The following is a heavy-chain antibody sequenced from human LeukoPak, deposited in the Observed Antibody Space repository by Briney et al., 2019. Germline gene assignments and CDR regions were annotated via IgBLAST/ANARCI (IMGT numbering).Heavy chain of an antibody. CDR2: IYYSGST. CDR1: GDSINNYY. D-gene: IGHD3-10*01. Sequence: PSETLSLTCTVSGDSINNYYWSWIRQPPGKGLEWIGYIYYSGSTNYNPSLKSRVTMSVDTSKNQFSLKLSSVTAADTAVYYCARENYGLPDYWGQGTLVTVSS. CDR3: ARENYGLPDY. V-gene: IGHV4-59*12. J-gene: IGHJ4*02.